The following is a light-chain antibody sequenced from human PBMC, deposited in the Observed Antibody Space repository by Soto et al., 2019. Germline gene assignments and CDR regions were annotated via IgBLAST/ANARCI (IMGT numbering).Light chain of an antibody. CDR1: SSNIGAGYD. J-gene: IGLJ3*02. Sequence: QSALTQPPSVSGAPGQRVTISCTGSSSNIGAGYDVHWYQQLPGTAPKLLIYGNSNRPSGGPDRFSGSKSGTSASLAITGLQAEDEADYYCQSYDSSLSGSVFGGGTKVTVL. V-gene: IGLV1-40*01. CDR2: GNS. CDR3: QSYDSSLSGSV.